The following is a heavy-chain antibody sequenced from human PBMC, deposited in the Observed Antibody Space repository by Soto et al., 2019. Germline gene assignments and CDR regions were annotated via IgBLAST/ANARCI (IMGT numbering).Heavy chain of an antibody. V-gene: IGHV4-59*01. CDR3: ARERPYYDILTGPFDP. J-gene: IGHJ5*02. CDR2: IYYSGST. D-gene: IGHD3-9*01. CDR1: GVSISSYY. Sequence: PSETLSLTCTVSGVSISSYYWSWIRQPPGKGLEWIGYIYYSGSTNYNPSLKSRVTISVDTSKNQFSLKLSSVTAADTAVYYCARERPYYDILTGPFDPWGQGTLVTVSS.